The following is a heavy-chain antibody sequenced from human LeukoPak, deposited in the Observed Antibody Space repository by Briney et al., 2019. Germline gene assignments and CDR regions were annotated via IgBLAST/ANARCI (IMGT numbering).Heavy chain of an antibody. CDR2: IYYSGST. CDR3: ARDPSVVVVPAARKDAFDI. V-gene: IGHV4-30-4*08. CDR1: GGSISSGDYY. J-gene: IGHJ3*02. D-gene: IGHD2-2*01. Sequence: KPSETLSLTSTVSGGSISSGDYYWSWIRQPPGKGLEWIGYIYYSGSTYYNPSLKSRVTISVDTSKNQFPLKLSSVTAADTAVYYCARDPSVVVVPAARKDAFDIWGQGTMVTVSS.